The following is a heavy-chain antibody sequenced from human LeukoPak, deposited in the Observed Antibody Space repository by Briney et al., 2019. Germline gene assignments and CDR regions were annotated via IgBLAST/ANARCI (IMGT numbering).Heavy chain of an antibody. CDR2: ISGDGGST. D-gene: IGHD5-18*01. J-gene: IGHJ4*02. V-gene: IGHV3-43*02. Sequence: GGSLRLSCAASGFTFDDYAMHWVRQAPGKGLEWVSLISGDGGSTYYADSVRGRFTISRDNVKNSLYLQMNSLRDEDTAVYYCAREYIFDYWDQGTLVTVSS. CDR3: AREYIFDY. CDR1: GFTFDDYA.